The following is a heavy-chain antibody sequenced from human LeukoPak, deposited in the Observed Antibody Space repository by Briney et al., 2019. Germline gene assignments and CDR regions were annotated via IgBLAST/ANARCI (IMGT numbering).Heavy chain of an antibody. CDR3: GRASFRPRGFDT. J-gene: IGHJ3*02. CDR2: IYSGGGT. V-gene: IGHV3-66*01. CDR1: GFTFSNAW. Sequence: GGSLRLSCAASGFTFSNAWMSWVRQAPGKGLEWVSLIYSGGGTYYADSVQGRFTISRDDSKNTVYLQMDTLRVEDTAVYYCGRASFRPRGFDTWGQGTMVTVSS. D-gene: IGHD2/OR15-2a*01.